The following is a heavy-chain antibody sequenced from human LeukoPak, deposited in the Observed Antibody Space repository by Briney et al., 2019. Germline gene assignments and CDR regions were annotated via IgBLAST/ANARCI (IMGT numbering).Heavy chain of an antibody. D-gene: IGHD5-18*01. CDR1: GFTFSSYG. CDR2: ISYDGSNK. Sequence: GGSLRLSCAASGFTFSSYGMHWVRQAPGKGLEWVAVISYDGSNKYYADSVKGRFTISRDNSKNTLYLQMNSLRAKDTAVYYCAKIVPGYSYAYWGQGTLVTVSS. CDR3: AKIVPGYSYAY. J-gene: IGHJ4*02. V-gene: IGHV3-30*18.